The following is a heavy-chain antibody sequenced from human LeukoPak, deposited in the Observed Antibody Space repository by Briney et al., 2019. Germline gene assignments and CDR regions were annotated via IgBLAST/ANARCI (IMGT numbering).Heavy chain of an antibody. CDR2: ISYDGNHK. Sequence: PGRSLRLSCAASGFTFSHCAMHWVRQAPGKGLEWVAVISYDGNHKYYADSVKGRFTISRDNSKNTLYVQMNSLRAEDTAVYYCARARNGTLKYWGQGTLVTVCS. CDR1: GFTFSHCA. D-gene: IGHD1-26*01. J-gene: IGHJ4*02. V-gene: IGHV3-30*01. CDR3: ARARNGTLKY.